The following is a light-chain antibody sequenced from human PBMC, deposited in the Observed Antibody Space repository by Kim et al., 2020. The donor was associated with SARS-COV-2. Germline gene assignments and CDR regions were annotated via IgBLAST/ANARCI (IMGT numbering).Light chain of an antibody. CDR1: SLRNNE. CDR2: AKK. CDR3: NSRGINADSWV. V-gene: IGLV3-19*01. Sequence: LGQTVGITCQGDSLRNNEASWYQQKPRQAPILVIYAKKNRPSGIPDRFAGANSGNTASLIFAAAEAEHEAVYFCNSRGINADSWVFGGGTRLTVL. J-gene: IGLJ3*02.